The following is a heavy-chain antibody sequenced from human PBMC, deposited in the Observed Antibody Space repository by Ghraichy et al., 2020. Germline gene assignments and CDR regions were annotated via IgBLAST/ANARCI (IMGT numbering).Heavy chain of an antibody. CDR1: GFTFSSYA. V-gene: IGHV3-23*01. CDR3: AKGYGSGSYYNYFDY. J-gene: IGHJ4*02. CDR2: ISGSGGST. Sequence: GESLNISCAASGFTFSSYAMSWVRQAPGKGLEWVSVISGSGGSTYYADSVKGRFTISRDNSKNTLYVQMNSLRAEDTAVYYCAKGYGSGSYYNYFDYWGQGTLVTVSS. D-gene: IGHD3-10*01.